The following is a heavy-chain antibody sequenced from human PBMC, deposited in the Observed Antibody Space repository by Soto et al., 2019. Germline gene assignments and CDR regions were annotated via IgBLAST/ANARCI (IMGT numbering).Heavy chain of an antibody. D-gene: IGHD3-3*01. Sequence: SETLSLTCAVYGGSFSGYYWSWIRQPPGKGLEWIGEINHSGSTNYNPSLKSRVTISVDTSKNQFSLKLSSVTAADTAVYYCARARRAYYDFWSGYPAFDYWGQGTLVTFSS. V-gene: IGHV4-34*01. CDR3: ARARRAYYDFWSGYPAFDY. J-gene: IGHJ4*02. CDR2: INHSGST. CDR1: GGSFSGYY.